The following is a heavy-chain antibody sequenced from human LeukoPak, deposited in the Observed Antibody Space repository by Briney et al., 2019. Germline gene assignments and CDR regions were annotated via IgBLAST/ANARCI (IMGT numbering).Heavy chain of an antibody. V-gene: IGHV4-59*01. CDR2: IYNSGSP. Sequence: PSETLSLTCTVSGGSITNYHWTWIRQPPGKGLEYIGYIYNSGSPFYNPSLKSRVTISADTSKKQFSLKLSSVTAADTAVYYCARGAGGYRFEPWGLRTLVTVSS. CDR3: ARGAGGYRFEP. J-gene: IGHJ5*02. CDR1: GGSITNYH. D-gene: IGHD1-1*01.